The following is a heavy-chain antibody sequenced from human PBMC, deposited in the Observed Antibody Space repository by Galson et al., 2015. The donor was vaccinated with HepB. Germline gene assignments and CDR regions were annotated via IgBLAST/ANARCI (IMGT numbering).Heavy chain of an antibody. CDR2: ISVYNGNT. D-gene: IGHD3-3*01. CDR1: GYTFNSYG. Sequence: SVKVSCKASGYTFNSYGISWVRQAPGQGLEWMGWISVYNGNTYYAQRLEGRVTMTTDTSTSTAYLELRTLRSDDTAVYYCARDRASVSYLEREGWFDPWGQGTLVTVSS. V-gene: IGHV1-18*01. J-gene: IGHJ5*02. CDR3: ARDRASVSYLEREGWFDP.